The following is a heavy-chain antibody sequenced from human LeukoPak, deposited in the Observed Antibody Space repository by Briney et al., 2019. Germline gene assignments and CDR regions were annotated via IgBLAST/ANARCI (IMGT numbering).Heavy chain of an antibody. V-gene: IGHV3-23*01. CDR2: IRRGVGST. CDR3: AKKGQADDNGKPD. D-gene: IGHD1-1*01. Sequence: GGSLGLSCAASGFTFSSYDLSWVHQAPGKGLECVSAIRRGVGSTYYADSVKGRFTISRDNSKNTLYLQMTNLRADDTAVYYCAKKGQADDNGKPDWGQGTLVTVSS. J-gene: IGHJ4*02. CDR1: GFTFSSYD.